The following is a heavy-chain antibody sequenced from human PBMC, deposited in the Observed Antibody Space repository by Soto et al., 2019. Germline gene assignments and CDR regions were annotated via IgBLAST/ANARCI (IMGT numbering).Heavy chain of an antibody. CDR3: ARYRGSLVAVAGQNWFDP. J-gene: IGHJ5*02. Sequence: TGGSLRLSCAASGFTFSSYWMHWVRQAPGKGLVWVSRINGDGSSTSYADSVKGRSTISRDNAKNTLYLQMNSLRAEDTAVYYCARYRGSLVAVAGQNWFDPWGQGTLVTVSS. CDR1: GFTFSSYW. CDR2: INGDGSST. D-gene: IGHD6-19*01. V-gene: IGHV3-74*01.